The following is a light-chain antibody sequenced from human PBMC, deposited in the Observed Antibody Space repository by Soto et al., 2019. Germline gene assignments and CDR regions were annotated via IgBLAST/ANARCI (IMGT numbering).Light chain of an antibody. J-gene: IGLJ1*01. CDR2: GVN. CDR1: SSDIGDYNY. Sequence: QSALTQPASVSGSPGQSITISCTGTSSDIGDYNYVSWYQQRPEKAPELMIYGVNNRPPGVSNRFSGSKSGNTASLTISGLQAEDEADYYCSSYTSSITDVFGTGTKVTVL. CDR3: SSYTSSITDV. V-gene: IGLV2-14*01.